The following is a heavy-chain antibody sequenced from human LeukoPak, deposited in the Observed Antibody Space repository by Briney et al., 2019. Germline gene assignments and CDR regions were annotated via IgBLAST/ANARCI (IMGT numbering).Heavy chain of an antibody. Sequence: PGGSLRLSCAASGFTFSSYEMNWVRQAPGRGLEWVSYISSSGNTIYYADSVKGRFTISRDNAKNSQYLQMNSLRVEDTAVYYCVASSWAYYFDYWGQGTLVTVSS. CDR1: GFTFSSYE. CDR2: ISSSGNTI. D-gene: IGHD6-13*01. CDR3: VASSWAYYFDY. J-gene: IGHJ4*02. V-gene: IGHV3-48*03.